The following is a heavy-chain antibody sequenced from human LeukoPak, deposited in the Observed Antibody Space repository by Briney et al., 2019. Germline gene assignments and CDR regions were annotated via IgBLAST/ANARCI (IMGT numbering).Heavy chain of an antibody. D-gene: IGHD1-7*01. CDR1: GFTVSSNY. Sequence: GGSLRLSCAASGFTVSSNYMSWVRQAPGKGLEWVSVIYSGGSTYYADSVKGRFTISRDNAKNSLYLQMNSLRAEDTAVYYCARVEGKLPPRNFYYMDVWGKGTTVTISS. V-gene: IGHV3-53*01. CDR3: ARVEGKLPPRNFYYMDV. J-gene: IGHJ6*03. CDR2: IYSGGST.